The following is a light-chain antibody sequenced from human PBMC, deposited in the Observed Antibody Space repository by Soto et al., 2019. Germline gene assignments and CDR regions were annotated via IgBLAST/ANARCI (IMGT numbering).Light chain of an antibody. CDR1: RPSIGSNH. CDR3: ADWHDSRSVVI. CDR2: TTN. V-gene: IGLV1-47*02. Sequence: QSVLTQPPSASGTPGPRGTISCSGSRPSIGSNHVYWYQQLPGMAPKLRIYTTNQRHSGVPDRVSASKSGTSASLAISGRRSEDEAAYDSADWHDSRSVVIFGSGTKLAV. J-gene: IGLJ2*01.